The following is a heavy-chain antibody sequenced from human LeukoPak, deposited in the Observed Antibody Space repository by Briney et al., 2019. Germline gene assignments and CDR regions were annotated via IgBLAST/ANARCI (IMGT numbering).Heavy chain of an antibody. V-gene: IGHV3-30*18. CDR3: AKDQRRLAAANTSDY. J-gene: IGHJ4*02. CDR1: GFTFTNAW. D-gene: IGHD6-13*01. Sequence: GGPLRLSCAASGFTFTNAWMSWVRQAPGKGVEGVGVISYYGSNKYYADSVKGRFTISRDNSKNTLYPQMNSLRAEDTAVYYCAKDQRRLAAANTSDYWGQGTLVSVSS. CDR2: ISYYGSNK.